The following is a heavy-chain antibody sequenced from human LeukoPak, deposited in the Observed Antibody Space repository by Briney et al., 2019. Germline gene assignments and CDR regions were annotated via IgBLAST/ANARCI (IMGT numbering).Heavy chain of an antibody. CDR3: ARIYYHEFGLAIDI. CDR1: GYTFSTYE. CDR2: MNPNSSNT. J-gene: IGHJ3*02. D-gene: IGHD1-26*01. V-gene: IGHV1-8*01. Sequence: ASVKVSCKASGYTFSTYEVNWVRQAPGQGLEWVGWMNPNSSNTGYAQKFQGRVTMTSNPPIRTAYLELTSLRSEDTAVYYCARIYYHEFGLAIDIWGQGTMVTVS.